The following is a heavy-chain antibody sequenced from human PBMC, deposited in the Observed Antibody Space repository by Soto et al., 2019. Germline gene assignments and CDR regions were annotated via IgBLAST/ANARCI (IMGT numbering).Heavy chain of an antibody. J-gene: IGHJ4*02. D-gene: IGHD4-17*01. CDR3: ATMGTPVTGLYYFDY. Sequence: SETLSLTCSVSGASIYNGGYFWSWIRQSPGKGLEWIGHIHNSGSPYSNPSLKSRVSISVDTSKKQFSLDLSSVTAADTAVYYCATMGTPVTGLYYFDYWGQGTLVTVSS. V-gene: IGHV4-30-4*01. CDR2: IHNSGSP. CDR1: GASIYNGGYF.